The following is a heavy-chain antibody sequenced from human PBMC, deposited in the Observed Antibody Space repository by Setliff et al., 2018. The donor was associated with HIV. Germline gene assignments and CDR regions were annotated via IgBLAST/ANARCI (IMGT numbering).Heavy chain of an antibody. CDR1: RFDFNNYW. D-gene: IGHD3-10*01. Sequence: HPGGSLRLSCTASRFDFNNYWMCWVRQAPGKGLEWVANIGQDGSEKNYVDSVKGRFTISRDNAKNSMDLQMNSLRAEDTAIYYCARKLRPGHGVDVWGQGTTVTVSS. V-gene: IGHV3-7*01. CDR3: ARKLRPGHGVDV. CDR2: IGQDGSEK. J-gene: IGHJ6*02.